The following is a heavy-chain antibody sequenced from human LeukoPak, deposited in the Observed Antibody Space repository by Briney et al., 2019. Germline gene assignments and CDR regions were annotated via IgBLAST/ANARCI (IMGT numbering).Heavy chain of an antibody. V-gene: IGHV3-30*04. J-gene: IGHJ6*02. D-gene: IGHD3-3*01. Sequence: GGSLRLSCAASGFTFSSYAMHWVRQAPGKRLEWVAVISYDGSNKYYADSVKGRFTISRDNSKNTLYLQMNSLRAEDTAVYYCARELKQTIRFLEWFPSDYYYYGMDVWGQGTTVTVSS. CDR2: ISYDGSNK. CDR3: ARELKQTIRFLEWFPSDYYYYGMDV. CDR1: GFTFSSYA.